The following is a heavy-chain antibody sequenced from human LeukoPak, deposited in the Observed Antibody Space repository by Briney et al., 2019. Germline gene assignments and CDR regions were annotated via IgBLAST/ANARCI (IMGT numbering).Heavy chain of an antibody. CDR1: GFTFSSYA. J-gene: IGHJ4*02. V-gene: IGHV3-64*01. Sequence: GGSLRLSCAASGFTFSSYAMHWVRQAPGKGLEYVSAISSNGGSTYYANSVKGRFTISRDNSKNTLYLQIGSLRAEDMAVYYCAGGSGSYYAYWGQGTLVTVSS. CDR2: ISSNGGST. CDR3: AGGSGSYYAY. D-gene: IGHD1-26*01.